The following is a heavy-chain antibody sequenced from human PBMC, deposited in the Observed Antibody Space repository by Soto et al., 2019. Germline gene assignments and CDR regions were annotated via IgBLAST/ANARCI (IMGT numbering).Heavy chain of an antibody. CDR1: GYTFTSYG. CDR3: ARNDGDYDFTWTSPLDY. Sequence: ASVKVSCKAPGYTFTSYGISWVRQAPGQGLEWMGWISAYNGNTNYAQKLQGRVTMTTDTSTSTAYMELRSLRSDDTAVYYCARNDGDYDFTWTSPLDYWGQGTMVTVS. D-gene: IGHD4-17*01. CDR2: ISAYNGNT. J-gene: IGHJ4*02. V-gene: IGHV1-18*01.